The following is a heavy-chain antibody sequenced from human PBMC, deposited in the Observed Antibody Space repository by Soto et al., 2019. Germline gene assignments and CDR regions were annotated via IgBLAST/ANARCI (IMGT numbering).Heavy chain of an antibody. CDR3: ARTLVVVTPGYYYGMDV. J-gene: IGHJ6*02. D-gene: IGHD3-22*01. V-gene: IGHV5-10-1*01. CDR1: GYSFTSYW. Sequence: PGESLKISCKSSGYSFTSYWISWVRQMPGKGLEWMGRIDPSDSYTNYSPSFQGHVTISADKSISTAYLQWSSLKASDTAMYYCARTLVVVTPGYYYGMDVWGQGNTVTVYS. CDR2: IDPSDSYT.